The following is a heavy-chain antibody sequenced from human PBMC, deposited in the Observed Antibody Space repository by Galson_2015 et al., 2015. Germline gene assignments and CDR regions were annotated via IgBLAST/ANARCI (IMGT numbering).Heavy chain of an antibody. CDR1: GYTFTSYY. CDR2: INPSGGST. D-gene: IGHD6-13*01. Sequence: SVKVSCKASGYTFTSYYMHWVRQAPGQGLEWMGIINPSGGSTSYAQKFQGRVTMTRDTSTSTVYMELSSLRSEDTAVYYCASIGPIAAAGTDEGFDYRGQGTLVTVSS. CDR3: ASIGPIAAAGTDEGFDY. J-gene: IGHJ4*02. V-gene: IGHV1-46*01.